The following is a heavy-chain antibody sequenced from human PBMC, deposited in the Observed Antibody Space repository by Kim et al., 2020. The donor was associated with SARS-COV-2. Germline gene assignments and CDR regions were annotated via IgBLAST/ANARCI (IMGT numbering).Heavy chain of an antibody. CDR3: ARAVAVAGKIFDY. V-gene: IGHV4-39*07. D-gene: IGHD6-19*01. J-gene: IGHJ4*02. Sequence: YTPSLKSRVTVSVDTSKNQFSLKLSSGTAADTAVYYCARAVAVAGKIFDYWGQGTLVTVSS.